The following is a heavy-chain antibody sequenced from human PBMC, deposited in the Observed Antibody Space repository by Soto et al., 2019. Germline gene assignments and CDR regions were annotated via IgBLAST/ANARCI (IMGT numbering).Heavy chain of an antibody. V-gene: IGHV1-69*01. CDR2: IIPLFGTA. D-gene: IGHD2-21*01. Sequence: QVQLVQSGAEVKKPGSSVKFSCKASGGTFSKYACSWVRQAPGQGLEWMGGIIPLFGTADYAQRFQGRVRITAEESTPTAYMELSSLRSDDTATYYCARAWPRWTMMVIDDDNSGIDVWGQGPTVTVSS. J-gene: IGHJ6*02. CDR3: ARAWPRWTMMVIDDDNSGIDV. CDR1: GGTFSKYA.